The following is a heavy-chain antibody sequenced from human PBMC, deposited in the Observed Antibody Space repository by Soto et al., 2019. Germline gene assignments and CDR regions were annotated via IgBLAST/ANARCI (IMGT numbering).Heavy chain of an antibody. J-gene: IGHJ4*02. D-gene: IGHD3-3*01. Sequence: QVQLVESGGGVVQPGRSLRLSCAASGFTFSSYAMNWVRQAPGKGLEWVAVISYDGSNKYYADSVKGRFTISRDNANNKLYLQRNSLRAEDMSVYDCAREALTILCLWGQGTLVTGSS. V-gene: IGHV3-30-3*01. CDR3: AREALTILCL. CDR1: GFTFSSYA. CDR2: ISYDGSNK.